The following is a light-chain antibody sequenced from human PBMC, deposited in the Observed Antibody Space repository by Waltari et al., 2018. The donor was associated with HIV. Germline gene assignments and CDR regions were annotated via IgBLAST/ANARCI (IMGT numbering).Light chain of an antibody. CDR2: DAS. Sequence: SYVLTQPPSVSVDPGQTARITCGGNNIGSKSVHWYQQKPGQAPVLVVYDASDRPSGIPERSSGSNAGNTATLTSSRVEAGDDADYSCQVWDSSSAHQVFGTGTKVTVL. CDR3: QVWDSSSAHQV. CDR1: NIGSKS. J-gene: IGLJ1*01. V-gene: IGLV3-21*02.